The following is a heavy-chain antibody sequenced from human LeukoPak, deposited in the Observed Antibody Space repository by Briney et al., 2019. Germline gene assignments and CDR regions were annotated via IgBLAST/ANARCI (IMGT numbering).Heavy chain of an antibody. CDR2: IYYSGST. CDR1: GGSISSGDYY. V-gene: IGHV4-30-4*08. Sequence: SETLSLTCTVSGGSISSGDYYWSWIRQPPGKGLEWIGYIYYSGSTYYNPSLKSRVTISVDTSKNKFSLKLSSVTAADTAVYYCARGYYDSSGFDYWGQGTLVTVSS. D-gene: IGHD3-22*01. J-gene: IGHJ4*02. CDR3: ARGYYDSSGFDY.